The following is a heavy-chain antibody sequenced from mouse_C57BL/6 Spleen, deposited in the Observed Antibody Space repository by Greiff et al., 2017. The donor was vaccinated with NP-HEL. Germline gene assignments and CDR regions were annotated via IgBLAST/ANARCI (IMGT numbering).Heavy chain of an antibody. D-gene: IGHD2-1*01. CDR1: GYTFTDYY. CDR2: IYPGSGNT. CDR3: ARDGNYENFDY. V-gene: IGHV1-76*01. J-gene: IGHJ2*01. Sequence: QVQLQQSGAELVRPGASVKLPCKASGYTFTDYYINWVKQRPGQGLEWIARIYPGSGNTYYNEKFKGKATLTAEKSSSTAYMQLSSLTSEDSAVYFCARDGNYENFDYWGQGTTLTVSS.